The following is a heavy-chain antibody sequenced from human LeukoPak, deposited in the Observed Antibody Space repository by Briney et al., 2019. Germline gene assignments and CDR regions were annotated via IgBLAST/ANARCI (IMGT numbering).Heavy chain of an antibody. J-gene: IGHJ3*02. V-gene: IGHV6-1*01. CDR1: GDSVSSSSAA. CDR2: TYYRSKWYN. Sequence: SQTLSLTCAISGDSVSSSSAAWTWIRQSPSRGLEWLGRTYYRSKWYNDYALSVKRRLTINPDTSKNQVSLQLNSVTPEDAAIYYCARGGLAFDIWGQGTMVTVSS. CDR3: ARGGLAFDI.